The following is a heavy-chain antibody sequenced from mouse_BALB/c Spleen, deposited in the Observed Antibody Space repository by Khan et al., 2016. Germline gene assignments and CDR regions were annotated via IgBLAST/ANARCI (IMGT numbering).Heavy chain of an antibody. V-gene: IGHV3-2*02. CDR3: TGAPAGTRYFGD. CDR1: GYSITSDYA. D-gene: IGHD2-14*01. J-gene: IGHJ1*01. CDR2: IRHSGST. Sequence: EVQLQESGPGLVKPSQSLSLTCTVTGYSITSDYAWYWIRQLPGNKLEWMGYIRHSGSTTYNPSFKSRISITRDTSKNQFFLQLYSVTTEDTATYYYTGAPAGTRYFGDWGAGTTVTVSS.